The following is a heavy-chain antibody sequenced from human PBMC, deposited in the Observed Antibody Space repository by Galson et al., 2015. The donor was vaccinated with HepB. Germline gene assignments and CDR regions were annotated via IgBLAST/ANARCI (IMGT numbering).Heavy chain of an antibody. J-gene: IGHJ5*02. V-gene: IGHV1-3*01. Sequence: SVKVSCKASGYTFTSYAMHWVRQAPGQRLEWMGWINAGNGNTKYSQKFQGRVTITRDTSASTAYMELSSLRSEDTAVYYCATEYHWNDVRWFDPWGQGTLVTVSS. CDR1: GYTFTSYA. CDR2: INAGNGNT. D-gene: IGHD1-1*01. CDR3: ATEYHWNDVRWFDP.